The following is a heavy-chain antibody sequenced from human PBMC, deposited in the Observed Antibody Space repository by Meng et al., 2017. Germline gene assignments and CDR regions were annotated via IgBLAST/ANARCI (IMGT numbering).Heavy chain of an antibody. CDR3: ARLDITMIVGFDY. D-gene: IGHD3-22*01. Sequence: ASVKVSCKASGYTFTSYGISWVRQAPGQGLEWMGWINPNSGGTNYAQKFQGRVTMTRDTSISTAYMELSRLRSDDTAVYYCARLDITMIVGFDYWGQGTLVTVSS. CDR1: GYTFTSYG. V-gene: IGHV1-2*02. CDR2: INPNSGGT. J-gene: IGHJ4*02.